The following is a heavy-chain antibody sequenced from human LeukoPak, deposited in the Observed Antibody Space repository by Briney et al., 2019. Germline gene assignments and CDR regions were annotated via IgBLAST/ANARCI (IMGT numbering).Heavy chain of an antibody. V-gene: IGHV4-34*12. Sequence: KPSETLSLTCAVYGGSFSGYYWSWIRQSPGQGLEWIGSVLHSGSSHYNPSLKSRVTMAIDTSKNQVSLNLRSVTAADSAIYYCARDFFKYGSGSFHDYWGQGILVTVSS. D-gene: IGHD3-10*01. J-gene: IGHJ4*02. CDR3: ARDFFKYGSGSFHDY. CDR1: GGSFSGYY. CDR2: VLHSGSS.